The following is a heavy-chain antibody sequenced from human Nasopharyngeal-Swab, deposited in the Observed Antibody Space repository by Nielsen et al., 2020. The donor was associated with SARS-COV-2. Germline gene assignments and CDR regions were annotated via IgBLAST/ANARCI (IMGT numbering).Heavy chain of an antibody. Sequence: SETLSLTCSGSGVSISSGSYYWSWIRQPAGKGLVWIGHMYTSGSTNYNPSLKSRVAISNETSKNQFSLRLSSVTAADTAVYYCAREDRWTLTSFYYALDVWGQGTTVTVSS. CDR2: MYTSGST. J-gene: IGHJ6*02. D-gene: IGHD3-9*01. CDR3: AREDRWTLTSFYYALDV. CDR1: GVSISSGSYY. V-gene: IGHV4-61*09.